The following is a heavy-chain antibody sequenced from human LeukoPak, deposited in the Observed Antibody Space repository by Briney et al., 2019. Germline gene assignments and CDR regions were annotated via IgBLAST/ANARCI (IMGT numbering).Heavy chain of an antibody. CDR2: IYYSGST. J-gene: IGHJ3*02. V-gene: IGHV4-39*07. D-gene: IGHD1-1*01. Sequence: SETLSLTCTVSGGSISSSSYYWGWIRQPPGKGLEWIGSIYYSGSTYYNPSLKSRVTISVDTSKNQFSLKLSSVTAADTAVYYCAREAKLEPMDAFDIWGQGTMVTVSS. CDR3: AREAKLEPMDAFDI. CDR1: GGSISSSSYY.